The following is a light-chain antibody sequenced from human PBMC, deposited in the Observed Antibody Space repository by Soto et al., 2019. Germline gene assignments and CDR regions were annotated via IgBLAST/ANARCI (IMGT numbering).Light chain of an antibody. V-gene: IGKV3-20*01. CDR3: QQYGTSEII. J-gene: IGKJ5*01. CDR1: QSVSNTY. CDR2: DTS. Sequence: EIVMTQSPVTLSVSPGERATLSCRTSQSVSNTYVAWYQQKPGQAPRLLIYDTSSRVTGIPDRFSGSGSGTDFTLTISRLEPEDFAVFYCQQYGTSEIIFGQGTRLEIK.